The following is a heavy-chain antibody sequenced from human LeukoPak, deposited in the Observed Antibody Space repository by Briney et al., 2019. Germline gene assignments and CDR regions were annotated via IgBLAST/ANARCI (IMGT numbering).Heavy chain of an antibody. D-gene: IGHD3-9*01. V-gene: IGHV3-15*01. CDR2: IKSKTDGGTT. CDR1: GFTFSNYW. CDR3: TTVLYDILTGYQSPTWYYFDY. Sequence: GGSLRLSCAASGFTFSNYWMHWVRQAPGKGLEWVGRIKSKTDGGTTDYAAPVKGRFTISRDDSKNTLYLQMNSLKTEDTAVYYCTTVLYDILTGYQSPTWYYFDYWGQGTLVTVSS. J-gene: IGHJ4*02.